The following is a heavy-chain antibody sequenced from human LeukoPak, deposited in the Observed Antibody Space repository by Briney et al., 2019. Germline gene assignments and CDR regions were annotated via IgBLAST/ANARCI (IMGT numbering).Heavy chain of an antibody. CDR1: GYTFTSYG. D-gene: IGHD2-15*01. Sequence: ASVKVSCKASGYTFTSYGISWVRQAPGQGLEWMGWISAYNGNTNYAQKLQGRVTMTTDTSTSTAYMGLRSLRSDDTAVYYCARTPENIVVVVAATSGYYFDYWGQGTLVTVSS. CDR2: ISAYNGNT. J-gene: IGHJ4*02. V-gene: IGHV1-18*01. CDR3: ARTPENIVVVVAATSGYYFDY.